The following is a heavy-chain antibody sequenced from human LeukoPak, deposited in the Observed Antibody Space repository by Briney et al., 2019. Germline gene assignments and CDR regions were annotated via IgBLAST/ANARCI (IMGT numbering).Heavy chain of an antibody. Sequence: GGSLRLSCAASGFTFSSYGMSWVRQAPGKGLEWVSAISGSGGSTYYADSVKGRFTISRDNAKNSLYLQMNSLRAEDTAVYYCARRPPLYGDPFDYWGQGTLVTVSS. J-gene: IGHJ4*02. CDR1: GFTFSSYG. CDR3: ARRPPLYGDPFDY. CDR2: ISGSGGST. V-gene: IGHV3-23*01. D-gene: IGHD4-17*01.